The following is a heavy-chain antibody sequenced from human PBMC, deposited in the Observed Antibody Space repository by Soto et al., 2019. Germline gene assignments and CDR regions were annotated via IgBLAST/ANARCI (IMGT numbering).Heavy chain of an antibody. CDR3: AREPAATGTPPTDY. J-gene: IGHJ4*02. D-gene: IGHD6-13*01. V-gene: IGHV3-48*02. Sequence: KGRFTISRDNAKNSLYLQMNSLRDEDTAVYYCAREPAATGTPPTDYWGQGTLVTVSS.